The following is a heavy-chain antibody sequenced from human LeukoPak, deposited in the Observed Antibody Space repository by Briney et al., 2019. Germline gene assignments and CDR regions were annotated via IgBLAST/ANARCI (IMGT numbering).Heavy chain of an antibody. CDR1: GYSFTDHS. CDR2: INPNSGGT. J-gene: IGHJ6*02. V-gene: IGHV1-2*02. D-gene: IGHD1-7*01. CDR3: ARDFAGTTSRYNCYAMDV. Sequence: ASVKVSCKASGYSFTDHSMHWVRQAPGQGLEWMGWINPNSGGTNYAQKFQGRVTMTRDPSISTAYMELSRLGSDDTAVYYCARDFAGTTSRYNCYAMDVWGQGTTVTVSS.